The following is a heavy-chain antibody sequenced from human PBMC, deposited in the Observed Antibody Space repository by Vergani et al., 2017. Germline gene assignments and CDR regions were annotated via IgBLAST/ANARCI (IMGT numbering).Heavy chain of an antibody. CDR3: ARRSGIVYDIFSGTQYFFDF. Sequence: QVQLLESGPGLLKPSETLSLTCSVSGYSITSGYYWDWIRQPPGKGLEWIGSIYRTGRTHFNPSLKSRVTISVDTSNNHFSLRLNSLTAADTAVYYCARRSGIVYDIFSGTQYFFDFWGQGTLVTVSS. J-gene: IGHJ4*02. CDR2: IYRTGRT. V-gene: IGHV4-38-2*01. D-gene: IGHD3-9*01. CDR1: GYSITSGYY.